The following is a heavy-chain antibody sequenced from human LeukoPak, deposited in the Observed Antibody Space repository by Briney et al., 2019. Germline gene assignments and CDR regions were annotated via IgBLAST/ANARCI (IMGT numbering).Heavy chain of an antibody. CDR3: ARASPSSSGWRTDYFDY. D-gene: IGHD6-19*01. Sequence: RTSETLSLTCTVSGGSISSYYWSWIRQPAGKGLEWIGRIYTSGSTNYNPSLKSRVTMSVDTSKNQFSLKLSSVTVADTAVYYCARASPSSSGWRTDYFDYWGQGTLVTVSS. CDR2: IYTSGST. V-gene: IGHV4-4*07. CDR1: GGSISSYY. J-gene: IGHJ4*02.